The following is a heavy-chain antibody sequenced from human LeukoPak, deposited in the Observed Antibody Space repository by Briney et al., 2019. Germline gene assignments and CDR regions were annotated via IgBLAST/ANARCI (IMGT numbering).Heavy chain of an antibody. Sequence: PGGSLRLSCAASGFTFSSYSMNWVRQAPGKGLEWVSSISSSSSYIYYADSVKGRFTISRDNAKNSLYLQMNSLRAEDTAVYYCARDANWNDLLSDYWGQGTLVTVSS. J-gene: IGHJ4*02. CDR2: ISSSSSYI. D-gene: IGHD1-1*01. V-gene: IGHV3-21*01. CDR3: ARDANWNDLLSDY. CDR1: GFTFSSYS.